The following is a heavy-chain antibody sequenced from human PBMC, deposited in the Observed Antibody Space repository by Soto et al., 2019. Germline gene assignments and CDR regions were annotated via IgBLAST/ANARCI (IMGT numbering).Heavy chain of an antibody. CDR2: INAGNGNT. J-gene: IGHJ6*02. Sequence: ASVKVSCKASGYTFTSYAMHWVRQAPGQRLEWMGWINAGNGNTKYSQKFQGRVTITRDTSASTAYMEPSSLRSEDTAVYYCAREGQAPYYYYGMDVWGQGTAVTVSS. V-gene: IGHV1-3*01. CDR3: AREGQAPYYYYGMDV. CDR1: GYTFTSYA.